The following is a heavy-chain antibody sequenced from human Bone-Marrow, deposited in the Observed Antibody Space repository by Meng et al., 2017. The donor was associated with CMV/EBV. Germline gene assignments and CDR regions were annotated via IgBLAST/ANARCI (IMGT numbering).Heavy chain of an antibody. J-gene: IGHJ5*02. CDR1: GLDFNTSS. CDR2: IDSSGNYI. V-gene: IGHV3-21*01. CDR3: ARTILRFWSGYYIICGFDP. D-gene: IGHD3-3*01. Sequence: GESLKISCAASGLDFNTSSMNWVRQAPGKGLEWVSSIDSSGNYIYSADSVKGRFTISRDNRKSLLYLQMNSLGVEDTAVYYCARTILRFWSGYYIICGFDPWGQGTLVTVSS.